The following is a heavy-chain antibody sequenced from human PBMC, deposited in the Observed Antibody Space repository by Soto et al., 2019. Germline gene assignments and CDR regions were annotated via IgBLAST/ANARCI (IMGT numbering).Heavy chain of an antibody. CDR3: GKGQSGDVGVFY. Sequence: QVQLVQSGAEVKKSGASVKISCKASGYSFTGYYIHWVRQAPGQGFEWMGEISPNSGGTKYTQKFQGRVIMTRDTSITTVYMDLSNLSPDDTAVYYCGKGQSGDVGVFYWGQGTLVTVYS. D-gene: IGHD1-26*01. V-gene: IGHV1-2*02. CDR1: GYSFTGYY. J-gene: IGHJ4*02. CDR2: ISPNSGGT.